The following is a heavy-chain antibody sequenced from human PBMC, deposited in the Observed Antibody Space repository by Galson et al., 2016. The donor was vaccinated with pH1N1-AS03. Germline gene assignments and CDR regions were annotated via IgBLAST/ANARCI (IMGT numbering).Heavy chain of an antibody. Sequence: SLRLSCAASGFTFSDNHMSWIRQAPGRGLEYIGYISESVSGTVYRDSVKGRFTISRDNAKNSLYLQMNSLRAEDTAVYYCTRYARGPSFGGQGTLVTVSS. CDR3: TRYARGPSF. J-gene: IGHJ4*02. V-gene: IGHV3-11*04. CDR1: GFTFSDNH. CDR2: ISESVSGT.